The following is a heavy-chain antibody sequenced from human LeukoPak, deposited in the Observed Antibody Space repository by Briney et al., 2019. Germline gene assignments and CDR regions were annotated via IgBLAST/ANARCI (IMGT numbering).Heavy chain of an antibody. CDR2: ISYDGSNK. D-gene: IGHD6-19*01. V-gene: IGHV3-30*18. CDR1: GFTFSSYG. CDR3: AKGGYSSGWTFDY. Sequence: TGGSLRLSCAASGFTFSSYGMHWVRKAPGKGLEWVAVISYDGSNKYYADSVKGRFTISRDNSKNTLYLQMNSLRAEDTAVYYCAKGGYSSGWTFDYWGQGTLVTVSS. J-gene: IGHJ4*02.